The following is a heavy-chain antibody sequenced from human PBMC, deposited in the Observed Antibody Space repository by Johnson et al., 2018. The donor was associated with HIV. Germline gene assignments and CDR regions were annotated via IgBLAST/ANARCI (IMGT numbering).Heavy chain of an antibody. CDR2: ISYDGSSK. Sequence: QEQLVESGGGVVQPGRSLRLSCAASGFTFSSYALHWVRQAPGKGLEWVAVISYDGSSKYYADSVKGPFTISRDNSKNTLYLQMNNLRAVDTAVYYCARDWDDHGAFDIWGQGTMVTVSS. CDR3: ARDWDDHGAFDI. V-gene: IGHV3-30*04. CDR1: GFTFSSYA. D-gene: IGHD1-26*01. J-gene: IGHJ3*02.